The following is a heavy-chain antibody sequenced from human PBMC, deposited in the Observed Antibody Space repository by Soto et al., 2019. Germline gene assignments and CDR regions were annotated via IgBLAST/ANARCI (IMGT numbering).Heavy chain of an antibody. J-gene: IGHJ3*01. Sequence: EVQLLESGGGLVQPGGSLRLSCAASGFTFGNFGMNWVRQAPGKGLEWVSGNSGGGGSTYYADSVKGRFTISRDPSKNTIFLEMNSLRAEDTAVYYCAKGFIVVVTVIRPDDAFDVWGQGTLVTVSS. CDR3: AKGFIVVVTVIRPDDAFDV. V-gene: IGHV3-23*01. D-gene: IGHD2-21*02. CDR1: GFTFGNFG. CDR2: NSGGGGST.